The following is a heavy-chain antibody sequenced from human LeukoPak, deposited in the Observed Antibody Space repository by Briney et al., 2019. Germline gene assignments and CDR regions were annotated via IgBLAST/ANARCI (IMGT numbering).Heavy chain of an antibody. CDR2: IYPGDSDT. J-gene: IGHJ4*02. Sequence: GESLKISCKGSGYSFTSYCIGWVRQMPGKGLEWMGTIYPGDSDTRYSPSFESQVSISADKSISTAYLQWSSLKASDSAMYYCARLDSGYDSHLVWFDYWGQGTLVSVPS. V-gene: IGHV5-51*01. CDR3: ARLDSGYDSHLVWFDY. D-gene: IGHD5-12*01. CDR1: GYSFTSYC.